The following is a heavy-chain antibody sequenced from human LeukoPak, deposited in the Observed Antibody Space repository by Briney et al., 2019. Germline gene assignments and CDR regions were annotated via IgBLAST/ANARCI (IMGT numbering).Heavy chain of an antibody. V-gene: IGHV3-33*01. J-gene: IGHJ4*02. Sequence: AGGSLRLSCAASGFTFSSYGMHWVRQAPGKGLEWVAVIWYDGSNKYYVDSVKGRFTISRDNSKNTLYLQMNSLRAEDTAVYYCARERYCSGGSCYYFDYWGQGTLVTVSS. D-gene: IGHD2-15*01. CDR2: IWYDGSNK. CDR3: ARERYCSGGSCYYFDY. CDR1: GFTFSSYG.